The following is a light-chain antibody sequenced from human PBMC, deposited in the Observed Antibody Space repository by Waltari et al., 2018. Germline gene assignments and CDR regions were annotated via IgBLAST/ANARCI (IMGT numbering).Light chain of an antibody. V-gene: IGKV3-20*01. CDR3: QQYGNSPWT. Sequence: EIVLTQSPGTLSLSPGERATLSCRASQSVRSSYLAWYQQKPGQAPRLRIHEASRRATGIPDRFSGSGSGTDFTLTITGLEPEDFAVYYCQQYGNSPWTFAQGTKVEIK. CDR2: EAS. J-gene: IGKJ1*01. CDR1: QSVRSSY.